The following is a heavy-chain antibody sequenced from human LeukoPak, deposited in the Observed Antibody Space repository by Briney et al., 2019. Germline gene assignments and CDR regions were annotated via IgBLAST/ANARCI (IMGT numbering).Heavy chain of an antibody. D-gene: IGHD4-11*01. CDR2: ISYDGSNK. J-gene: IGHJ5*02. CDR3: ARDAGQMTTQNH. Sequence: PGGSLRFSCAASGFTFSSYAMHWVRQAPGKGLEWVAVISYDGSNKYYADSVKGRFTISRDNSKNTLYLQMNSLRAEDTAVYYCARDAGQMTTQNHWGQGTLVTVSS. CDR1: GFTFSSYA. V-gene: IGHV3-30*04.